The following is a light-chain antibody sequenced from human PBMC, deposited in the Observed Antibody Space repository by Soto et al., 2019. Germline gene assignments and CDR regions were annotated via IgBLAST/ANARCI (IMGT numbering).Light chain of an antibody. CDR1: SSDVGGYNY. CDR3: TSFTSSSTWV. CDR2: DVD. V-gene: IGLV2-14*01. Sequence: QSVLTQPASVSGSPGQSITISCTGTSSDVGGYNYVSWYRQDPGKAPKLMIYDVDKRPSGLSNRFSGSKSGNTASLTISGLQAEDKADYYCTSFTSSSTWVFGGGTQLTVL. J-gene: IGLJ3*02.